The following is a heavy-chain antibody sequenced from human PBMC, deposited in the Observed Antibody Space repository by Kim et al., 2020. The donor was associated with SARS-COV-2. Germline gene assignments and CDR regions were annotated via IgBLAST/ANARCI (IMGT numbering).Heavy chain of an antibody. Sequence: GGSLRLSCAASGFTFSSYAMSWVRQAPGKGLEWVSVIYSGGSSTYYADSVRGRFTISRDNSKNTLYLQMNSLRAEDTAVYYCAKGSRCTTVTTTCVRRYFDLWGRGTLVTVSS. CDR3: AKGSRCTTVTTTCVRRYFDL. J-gene: IGHJ2*01. D-gene: IGHD4-17*01. CDR2: IYSGGSST. CDR1: GFTFSSYA. V-gene: IGHV3-23*03.